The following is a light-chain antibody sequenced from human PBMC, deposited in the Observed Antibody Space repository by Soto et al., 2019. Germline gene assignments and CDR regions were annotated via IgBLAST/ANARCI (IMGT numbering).Light chain of an antibody. CDR3: QQYNNWPET. CDR1: QSVSSN. J-gene: IGKJ1*01. CDR2: GAS. Sequence: EIVMTQSPATLSVSPGERATLSCRASQSVSSNLAWYQQKPGQAPRLLIYGASTRAPGIPGRFSGSGSGTEFTLTISSLQSEDFAVYYCQQYNNWPETFGQGTKVEIK. V-gene: IGKV3-15*01.